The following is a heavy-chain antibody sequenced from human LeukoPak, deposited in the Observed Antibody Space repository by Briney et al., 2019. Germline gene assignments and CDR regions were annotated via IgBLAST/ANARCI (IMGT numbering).Heavy chain of an antibody. D-gene: IGHD4-17*01. CDR2: IRYDGSNK. J-gene: IGHJ3*01. CDR1: GFTFSSYG. CDR3: ATNDYGDYDAFDL. Sequence: GGSLRLSCAASGFTFSSYGMHWVRQAPGKGLEWVAFIRYDGSNKYYADSVKGRFTISRDNSKNTLYLQMNSLRAEDTAVYHCATNDYGDYDAFDLWGQGTLVTVSS. V-gene: IGHV3-30*02.